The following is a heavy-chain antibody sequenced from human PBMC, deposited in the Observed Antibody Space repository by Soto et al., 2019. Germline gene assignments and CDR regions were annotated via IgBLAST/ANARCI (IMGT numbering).Heavy chain of an antibody. CDR1: NGYINSGGFY. CDR3: ARGAIAGHTFPA. CDR2: IFHSGSI. D-gene: IGHD2-21*01. J-gene: IGHJ5*02. Sequence: QVQLQESGPGLLKPSQTLSLTCNVSNGYINSGGFYWSWLRQHPGKGLEWIGYIFHSGSILYNPSLDRRVSLSARTAMNQLSPYRRFLTIPDTALYFRARGAIAGHTFPAWGQGIMVTVST. V-gene: IGHV4-31*03.